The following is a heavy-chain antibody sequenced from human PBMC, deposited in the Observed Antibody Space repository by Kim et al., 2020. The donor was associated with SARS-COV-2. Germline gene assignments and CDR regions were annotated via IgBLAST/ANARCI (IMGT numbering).Heavy chain of an antibody. J-gene: IGHJ6*02. CDR1: GFTFDDYA. V-gene: IGHV3-9*01. D-gene: IGHD5-12*01. CDR2: ISWNSGSI. CDR3: AKDTDIVATIAYGMDV. Sequence: GGSLRLSCAASGFTFDDYAMHWVRQAPGKGLEWVSGISWNSGSIGYADSVKGRFTISRDNAKNSLYLQMNSLRAEDTALYYCAKDTDIVATIAYGMDVWGQGTTVTVSS.